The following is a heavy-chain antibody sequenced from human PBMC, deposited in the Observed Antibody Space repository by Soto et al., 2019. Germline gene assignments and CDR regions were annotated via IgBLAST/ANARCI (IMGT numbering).Heavy chain of an antibody. D-gene: IGHD3-10*01. Sequence: PDTLSHPSAGYGGPSRGHSWIWIRQPLGKGLEWIGEINHSGSTNYNPSLKSRVTISVDTSKNQFSLKLSSVTAADTAVYYCARRSLLGSGSYYNYYGMDVWCQWTTGT. CDR2: INHSGST. CDR1: GGPSRGHS. CDR3: ARRSLLGSGSYYNYYGMDV. J-gene: IGHJ6*02. V-gene: IGHV4-34*01.